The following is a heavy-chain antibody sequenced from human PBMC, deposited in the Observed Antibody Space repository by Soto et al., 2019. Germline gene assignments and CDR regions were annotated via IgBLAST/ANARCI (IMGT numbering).Heavy chain of an antibody. V-gene: IGHV4-59*01. D-gene: IGHD4-17*01. CDR1: GGSISSYY. Sequence: SETLSLTCTVSGGSISSYYWSWIRQPPGKGLEWIGYIYYSGSTNYNPSLKSRVTISVDTSKNQFSLKLSSVTAADTAVYYCARVGMTTHAFEIWGQGTMVTV. CDR3: ARVGMTTHAFEI. CDR2: IYYSGST. J-gene: IGHJ3*02.